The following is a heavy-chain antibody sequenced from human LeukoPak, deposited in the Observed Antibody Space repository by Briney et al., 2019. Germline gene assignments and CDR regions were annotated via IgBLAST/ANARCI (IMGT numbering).Heavy chain of an antibody. CDR1: GFXFSSYA. V-gene: IGHV3-30-3*01. CDR2: ISYDGSNK. D-gene: IGHD3-10*01. CDR3: ARAQYGSGSYAGIDY. Sequence: PGGSLRLSCAASGFXFSSYAIHWVRQAPGKGLELVAVISYDGSNKYYADSVEGRFTISRDNSKNTLYLQMNSLRAEDTAVYYCARAQYGSGSYAGIDYWGQGTLVTVSS. J-gene: IGHJ4*02.